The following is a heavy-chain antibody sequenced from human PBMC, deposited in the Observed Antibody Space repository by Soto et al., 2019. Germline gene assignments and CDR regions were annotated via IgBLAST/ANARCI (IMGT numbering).Heavy chain of an antibody. J-gene: IGHJ5*02. V-gene: IGHV2-5*01. D-gene: IGHD6-13*01. CDR1: GFSLSTSGVG. CDR2: IYWNDDK. CDR3: AHRLGYSSSWYFRKWFDP. Sequence: QITLKESGPTLVKPTQTLTLTCTFSGFSLSTSGVGVGWIRQPPGKALEWLALIYWNDDKRYSPSLKSRLTITKDTSKNQVVLTMTNMDPVDTATYSCAHRLGYSSSWYFRKWFDPWGQGTLVTVSS.